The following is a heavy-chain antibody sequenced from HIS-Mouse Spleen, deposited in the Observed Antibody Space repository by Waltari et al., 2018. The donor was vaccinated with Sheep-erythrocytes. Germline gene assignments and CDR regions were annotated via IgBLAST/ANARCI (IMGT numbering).Heavy chain of an antibody. CDR1: GGTFSSYA. CDR3: AQTGATTPHFDY. V-gene: IGHV1-69*04. D-gene: IGHD1-26*01. J-gene: IGHJ4*02. Sequence: QVQLVQSGAEVKKPGSSVKVSCKASGGTFSSYAISWVRQAPGQGLEWMGRINPILGIANEAQKFQGRVTITADKSTSTAYMELSSLRSEDTAVYYCAQTGATTPHFDYWGQGTLVTVSS. CDR2: INPILGIA.